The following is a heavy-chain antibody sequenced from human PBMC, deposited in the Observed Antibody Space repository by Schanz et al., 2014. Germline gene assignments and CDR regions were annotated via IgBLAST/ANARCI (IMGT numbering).Heavy chain of an antibody. CDR3: ARIGGSVFDY. V-gene: IGHV3-23*04. J-gene: IGHJ4*02. CDR2: ISGSGAST. D-gene: IGHD3-10*01. CDR1: GFSFSSYA. Sequence: EVQLVESGGGVVQPGRSLRLSCAASGFSFSSYAMGWVRQARGKGLEWVSGISGSGASTYYADSVKGRFTISRDNSNKTVDLQMNSLRAEDTAVYYCARIGGSVFDYWAQGTLVTVSS.